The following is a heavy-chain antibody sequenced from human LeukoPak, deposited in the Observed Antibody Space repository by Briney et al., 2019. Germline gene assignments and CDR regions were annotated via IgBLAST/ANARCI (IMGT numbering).Heavy chain of an antibody. V-gene: IGHV3-30*18. J-gene: IGHJ6*02. CDR2: ISYDGSNK. D-gene: IGHD4-23*01. CDR1: GFTFSSYG. Sequence: GGSLRLSCAASGFTFSSYGMHWVRQAPGKGLEWVAVISYDGSNKYYADSVKGRFTISRDNSKNTLYLQMNSLRAEDTAVYYCAKATTVVNLRYYYYGMDVWGQGTRSPSP. CDR3: AKATTVVNLRYYYYGMDV.